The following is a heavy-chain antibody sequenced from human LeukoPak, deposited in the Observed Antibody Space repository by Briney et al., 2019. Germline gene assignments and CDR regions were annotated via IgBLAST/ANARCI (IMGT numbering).Heavy chain of an antibody. CDR1: GFTFSSYW. V-gene: IGHV3-7*01. CDR3: SNKRDF. CDR2: INPDGSAK. Sequence: GGSLRLSCEASGFTFSSYWMSWVRQAPGKGLEWVANINPDGSAKCYGDSVKGRFTVSRDNAENTLYLQMNSLRADDTAVYYCSNKRDFWGQGTLVTVSS. J-gene: IGHJ4*02. D-gene: IGHD5-24*01.